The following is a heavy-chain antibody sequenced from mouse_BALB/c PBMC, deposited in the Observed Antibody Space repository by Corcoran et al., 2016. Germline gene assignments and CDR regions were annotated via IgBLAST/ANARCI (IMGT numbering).Heavy chain of an antibody. CDR3: ASSGDGYYVRYAMDY. Sequence: EVQLQQSGPELGKPGASVKMYCKASGYTFTSYGMHWVKQKPGQGLEWIGYIKPYNDGTKYNEKCKGKATLTSDTSASTDYMELSSLTSEDSAVYYCASSGDGYYVRYAMDYWAQGTSFTVSS. CDR1: GYTFTSYG. D-gene: IGHD2-3*01. V-gene: IGHV1S136*01. CDR2: IKPYNDGT. J-gene: IGHJ4*01.